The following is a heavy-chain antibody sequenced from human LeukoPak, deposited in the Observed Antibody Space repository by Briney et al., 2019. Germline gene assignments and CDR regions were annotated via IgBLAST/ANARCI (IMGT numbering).Heavy chain of an antibody. CDR3: AREGRKSRGVDIVRKKETGYYYMDV. CDR2: IGTAGDT. J-gene: IGHJ6*03. Sequence: GGSLRLSCAACGFTFSSYDMHWVRQATGKGLEWVSAIGTAGDTYYPGSVKGQFTISRENAKNSLYLQMNSLRAGDTAVYYCAREGRKSRGVDIVRKKETGYYYMDVWGKGTTVTVSS. D-gene: IGHD2-15*01. CDR1: GFTFSSYD. V-gene: IGHV3-13*03.